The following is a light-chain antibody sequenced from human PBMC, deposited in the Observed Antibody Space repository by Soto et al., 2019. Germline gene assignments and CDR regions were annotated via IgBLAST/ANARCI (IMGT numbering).Light chain of an antibody. Sequence: DIQMTQSLPSLSASVGDRVTITCRASQGISNDLAWYQQKPGKVPKLLIYAASTLQSGVPSRFSGSGSGTDFTLTISSLQPEDVATYYCQKYHSAPRTFGQGTKVEIK. CDR3: QKYHSAPRT. J-gene: IGKJ1*01. CDR1: QGISND. CDR2: AAS. V-gene: IGKV1-27*01.